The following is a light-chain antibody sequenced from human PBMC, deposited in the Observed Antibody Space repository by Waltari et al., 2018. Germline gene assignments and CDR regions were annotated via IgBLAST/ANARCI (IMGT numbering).Light chain of an antibody. CDR3: GTWDSSLSGAV. V-gene: IGLV1-51*02. J-gene: IGLJ7*01. Sequence: QSVLTQPPSVSAAPGQRVTIHCSGGSSHLGNTYVSWYRQFPGTAPKLLIYENSERPSGIPGRFSGSKSGTSATLDITGLQAGDEADYYCGTWDSSLSGAVFGGGTHLTVL. CDR2: ENS. CDR1: SSHLGNTY.